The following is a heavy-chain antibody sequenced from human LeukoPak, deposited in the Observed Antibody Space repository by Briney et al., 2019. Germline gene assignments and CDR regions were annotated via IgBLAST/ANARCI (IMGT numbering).Heavy chain of an antibody. CDR2: IYYSGST. CDR1: GGSISSYY. CDR3: ARIGDCSTTSCLGDFDY. V-gene: IGHV4-59*01. Sequence: SETLSLTCTVSGGSISSYYWSWIRQPPGKGLEWIGYIYYSGSTNYNPSLKSRVTISVDTSKNQFSLKLSSVTAADTAVYYCARIGDCSTTSCLGDFDYWGQGILVTVSS. J-gene: IGHJ4*02. D-gene: IGHD2-2*01.